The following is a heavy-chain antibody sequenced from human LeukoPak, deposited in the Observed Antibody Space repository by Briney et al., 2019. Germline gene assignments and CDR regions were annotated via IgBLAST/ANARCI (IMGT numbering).Heavy chain of an antibody. CDR2: INHSGST. V-gene: IGHV4-34*01. J-gene: IGHJ4*02. D-gene: IGHD3-3*01. CDR1: GGSFSGYY. CDR3: ARSRYYDFWSGSFDY. Sequence: SETLSLTCAVYGGSFSGYYWSWIRQPPGKGLEWSGEINHSGSTNYNPSLKSRVTISVDTSKNQFSLKLSSVTAADTAVYYCARSRYYDFWSGSFDYWGQGTLVTVSS.